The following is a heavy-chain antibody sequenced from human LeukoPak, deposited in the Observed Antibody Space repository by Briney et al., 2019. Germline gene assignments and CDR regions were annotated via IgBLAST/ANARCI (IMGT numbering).Heavy chain of an antibody. D-gene: IGHD5-18*01. V-gene: IGHV3-11*01. CDR1: GFTFSDYY. CDR3: ARDRSDNEYSYGAFDY. Sequence: GGSLRLSCAASGFTFSDYYMNWIRQAPGKGLEWVSCITSSGSTMYYADSVKGRFTISRDNAKNSLFLQMNSLRAEDTAVYYCARDRSDNEYSYGAFDYWGQGTLVTVSS. J-gene: IGHJ4*02. CDR2: ITSSGSTM.